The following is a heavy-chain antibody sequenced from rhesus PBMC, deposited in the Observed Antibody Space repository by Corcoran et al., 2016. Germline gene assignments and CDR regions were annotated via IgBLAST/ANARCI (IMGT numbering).Heavy chain of an antibody. D-gene: IGHD1-14*01. V-gene: IGHV4-173*01. Sequence: QVQLQESGPGLVKPSETLSLTCAVSGGSISGGYGWSVIRQPPGKGLEWIRRISGSGGSTDYNPSLKSRVTISTDTSKNQFSLKLSSVTAADTAVYYCARDGSWNDFDYWGQGVLVTVSS. CDR3: ARDGSWNDFDY. J-gene: IGHJ4*01. CDR1: GGSISGGYG. CDR2: ISGSGGST.